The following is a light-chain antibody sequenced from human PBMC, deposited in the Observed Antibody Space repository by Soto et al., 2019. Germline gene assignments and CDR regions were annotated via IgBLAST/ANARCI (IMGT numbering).Light chain of an antibody. J-gene: IGKJ1*01. V-gene: IGKV1-5*01. CDR2: DAS. CDR1: QSINIW. CDR3: QQYKSYSWT. Sequence: DIQMTQSPSTLSSSLGGRLTMTCRASQSINIWLAWYQQKPGKAPKVLIYDASSLKSGVPSRFSGSGSGTEFTLTISSLQPDDFATYYCQQYKSYSWTFGQGTKVDI.